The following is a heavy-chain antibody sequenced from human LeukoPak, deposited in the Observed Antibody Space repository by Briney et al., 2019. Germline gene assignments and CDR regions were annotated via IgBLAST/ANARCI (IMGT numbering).Heavy chain of an antibody. CDR2: VSYDGNIK. V-gene: IGHV3-30*04. Sequence: GGSLRLSCAASGFIFTNFAMHWVRQAPGKGLEWVAVVSYDGNIKYYSDSVKGRFTISRDNSKNTLYLQMNSLRAEDTAVYYCAKDGDDYGDYVEYFQHWGQGTLVTVSS. CDR1: GFIFTNFA. CDR3: AKDGDDYGDYVEYFQH. J-gene: IGHJ1*01. D-gene: IGHD4-17*01.